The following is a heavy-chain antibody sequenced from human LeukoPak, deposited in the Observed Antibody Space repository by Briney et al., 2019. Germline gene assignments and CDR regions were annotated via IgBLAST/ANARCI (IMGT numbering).Heavy chain of an antibody. CDR2: ISWNSGST. J-gene: IGHJ4*02. Sequence: PGGSLRLSCAASGFTFDDYAMHWVRQAPGKGLEWVSGISWNSGSTYYADSVKGRFTISRDNSKNTLYLQMNSLRAEDTAVYYCAKEAQYYDFWSGYYTERTIDYWGQGTLVTVSS. V-gene: IGHV3-23*01. D-gene: IGHD3-3*01. CDR1: GFTFDDYA. CDR3: AKEAQYYDFWSGYYTERTIDY.